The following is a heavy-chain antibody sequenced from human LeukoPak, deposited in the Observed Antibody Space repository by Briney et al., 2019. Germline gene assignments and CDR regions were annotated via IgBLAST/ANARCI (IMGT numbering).Heavy chain of an antibody. CDR3: ARDLVVREPGDC. J-gene: IGHJ4*02. V-gene: IGHV3-21*01. D-gene: IGHD3-10*01. CDR1: GFTLSTYT. Sequence: GGSLRLSCAASGFTLSTYTMNWVRQAPGKGLEWVSSINSDGHIYYTDSVKGRFTISRDNAKNSLYLQMNSLRAEDAAVYYCARDLVVREPGDCWGQGTLVTVSS. CDR2: INSDGHI.